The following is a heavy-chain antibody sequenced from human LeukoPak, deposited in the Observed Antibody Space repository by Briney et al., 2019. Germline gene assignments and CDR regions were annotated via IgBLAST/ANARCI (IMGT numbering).Heavy chain of an antibody. CDR1: GGSISSSSYY. D-gene: IGHD3-3*01. V-gene: IGHV4-39*07. CDR2: IYYSGST. CDR3: ARSPRWSGYYTFDY. J-gene: IGHJ4*02. Sequence: SATLSLTCTVSGGSISSSSYYWGWIRQPPGKGLEWIGSIYYSGSTYYNPSLKSRVTISVDTSKNQFSLKLSSVTAADTAVYYCARSPRWSGYYTFDYWGQGTLVTVSS.